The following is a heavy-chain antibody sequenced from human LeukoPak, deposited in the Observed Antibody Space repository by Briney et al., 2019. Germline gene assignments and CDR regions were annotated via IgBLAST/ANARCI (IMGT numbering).Heavy chain of an antibody. CDR1: GVTLSSYA. Sequence: GGSLRLSCAASGVTLSSYAMSWARQAPGKGLEWVSVIYSGGSTYYADSVKGRFTISRDNSKNTLYLQMNSLRAEDTAVYYCARGHGDFDYWGQGTLVTVSS. J-gene: IGHJ4*02. CDR2: IYSGGST. V-gene: IGHV3-53*01. CDR3: ARGHGDFDY. D-gene: IGHD4-17*01.